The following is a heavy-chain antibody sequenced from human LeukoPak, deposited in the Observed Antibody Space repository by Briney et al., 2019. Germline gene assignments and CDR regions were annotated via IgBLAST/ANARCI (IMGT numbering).Heavy chain of an antibody. Sequence: GGSLRLSCAASRFISSNYWMNWVRQAPGKGLEWVAKIKQDGSEKYYVDSVKGRFTISRDNAKSSLYLQMNSLRAEDTAVYYCAREGYCTGNTCSFDYWGQGTLVTVSS. D-gene: IGHD2-8*02. CDR1: RFISSNYW. J-gene: IGHJ4*02. V-gene: IGHV3-7*01. CDR3: AREGYCTGNTCSFDY. CDR2: IKQDGSEK.